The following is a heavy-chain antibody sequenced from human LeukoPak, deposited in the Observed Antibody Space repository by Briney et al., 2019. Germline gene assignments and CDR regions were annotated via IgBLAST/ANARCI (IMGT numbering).Heavy chain of an antibody. Sequence: PGGSLRLSCAASGFTFSSYGMHWVRQAPGKGLEWVAVIWYDGSNKYYADSVKGRFTISRDNSKNTLYLQMNSLRAEDTAVYYCAKVLEVDSSFDYWGQGTLVTVSS. J-gene: IGHJ4*02. CDR3: AKVLEVDSSFDY. CDR2: IWYDGSNK. CDR1: GFTFSSYG. V-gene: IGHV3-33*06. D-gene: IGHD6-13*01.